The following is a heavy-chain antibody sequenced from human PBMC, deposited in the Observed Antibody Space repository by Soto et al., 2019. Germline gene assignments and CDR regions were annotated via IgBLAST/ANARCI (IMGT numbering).Heavy chain of an antibody. V-gene: IGHV4-59*01. CDR1: GSTSSYH. D-gene: IGHD3-3*01. J-gene: IGHJ4*02. CDR3: ARDHRPEYYDFWSGYISYFDY. Sequence: SETLSLTCSGSTSSYHWTWIRQSPGRGLEWIGYIYYSGSTNYNPSLKSRVTISVDTSKNQFSLKLSSVTAADTAVYYCARDHRPEYYDFWSGYISYFDYWGQGTLVTVSS. CDR2: IYYSGST.